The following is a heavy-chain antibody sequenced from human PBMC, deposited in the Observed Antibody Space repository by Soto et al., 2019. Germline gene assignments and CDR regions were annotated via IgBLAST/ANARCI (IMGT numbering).Heavy chain of an antibody. J-gene: IGHJ4*02. D-gene: IGHD3-16*01. Sequence: GGSLRLSCAASGFTFSSYGMSWVRQAPGKGLEWVSSISSSGTYIYYADSVKGRFTISRDNAKNSVYLQMNSLRAEDTAVYYCAREGLRVSANIHFDSWGPGTLVTISS. V-gene: IGHV3-21*01. CDR3: AREGLRVSANIHFDS. CDR1: GFTFSSYG. CDR2: ISSSGTYI.